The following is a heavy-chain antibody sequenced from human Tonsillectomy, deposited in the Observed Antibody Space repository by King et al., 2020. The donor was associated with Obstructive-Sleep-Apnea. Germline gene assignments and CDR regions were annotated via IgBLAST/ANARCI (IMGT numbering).Heavy chain of an antibody. D-gene: IGHD1-26*01. CDR2: LYYGGST. CDR3: TRDLPPYTGSPHDS. CDR1: GGSISTSSSY. V-gene: IGHV4-39*07. Sequence: QLQESGPGLVKPSETLSLTCTVSGGSISTSSSYWGWIRQPPGKGLEWIGNLYYGGSTFYNPSLKSRVTMSVDTSKNQFSLKLSSVTAADTAVYYCTRDLPPYTGSPHDSWGQGTLLTVSS. J-gene: IGHJ4*02.